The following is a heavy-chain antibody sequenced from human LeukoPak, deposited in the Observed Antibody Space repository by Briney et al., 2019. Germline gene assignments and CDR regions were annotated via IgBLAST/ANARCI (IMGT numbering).Heavy chain of an antibody. Sequence: PSQTLSLTCTVSGGSISSGGYYWSWIRQPPGKGLEWIGYIYHSGSTYYNPSLKSRVTISVDRSKNPFSLKLSSVTAADTAVYFCAREGRRDDYVAGAFDIWGQGTMVTVSS. V-gene: IGHV4-30-2*01. CDR3: AREGRRDDYVAGAFDI. J-gene: IGHJ3*02. D-gene: IGHD5-24*01. CDR2: IYHSGST. CDR1: GGSISSGGYY.